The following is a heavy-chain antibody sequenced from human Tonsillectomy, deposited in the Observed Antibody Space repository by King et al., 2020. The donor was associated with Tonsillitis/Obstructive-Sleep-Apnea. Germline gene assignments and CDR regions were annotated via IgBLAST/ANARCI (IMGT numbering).Heavy chain of an antibody. CDR1: GFTFSSYA. CDR2: ISGSGGST. J-gene: IGHJ4*02. V-gene: IGHV3-23*04. Sequence: VQLVESGGGLVQPGGSLRLSCEASGFTFSSYAMSWVRQAPGKGLEWVSAISGSGGSTYYADSVKGRFTISRDNSKNTLYLQMNSLRAEDTAVYYCASRDSSSWYAKPLGYWGPGTLVTVSS. CDR3: ASRDSSSWYAKPLGY. D-gene: IGHD6-13*01.